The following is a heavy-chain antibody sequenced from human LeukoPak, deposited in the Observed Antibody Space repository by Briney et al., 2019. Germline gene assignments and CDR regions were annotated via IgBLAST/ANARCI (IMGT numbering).Heavy chain of an antibody. CDR2: IWYDGSNK. V-gene: IGHV3-33*08. Sequence: GRSLRLSCAASGFTFSSYGMPWVRQAPGKGLEWVAVIWYDGSNKYYADSVKGRFTISRDNFKNTLYLQMNSLRADDTAVYYCARDRERWFDPWGQGTLVTVSS. J-gene: IGHJ5*02. CDR3: ARDRERWFDP. CDR1: GFTFSSYG.